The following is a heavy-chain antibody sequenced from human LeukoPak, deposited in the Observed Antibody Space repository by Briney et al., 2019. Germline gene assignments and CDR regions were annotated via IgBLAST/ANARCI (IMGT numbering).Heavy chain of an antibody. V-gene: IGHV4-59*01. CDR2: IYYSGST. Sequence: SETLSLTCTVSGGSISTYYWSWIRQPPGEGLEWIGYIYYSGSTNYNPSFKSRVTISVDTSKNQFSLNLSSVTAADTAVYYCARNGGSYSFDYWGQGTLVTVSS. CDR1: GGSISTYY. D-gene: IGHD1-26*01. CDR3: ARNGGSYSFDY. J-gene: IGHJ4*02.